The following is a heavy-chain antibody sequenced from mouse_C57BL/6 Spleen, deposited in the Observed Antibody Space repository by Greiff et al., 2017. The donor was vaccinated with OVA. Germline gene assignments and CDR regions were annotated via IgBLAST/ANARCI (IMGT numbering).Heavy chain of an antibody. CDR3: ASDSCAY. V-gene: IGHV3-6*01. Sequence: EVQVVESGPGLVKPSQSLSLTCSVTGYSITSGYYWNWIRQFPGNKLEWMGYISYDGSNNYNPSLKNRISITRDTSKNQFFLKLNSVTTEDTATYYCASDSCAYWGQGTLVTVSA. CDR2: ISYDGSN. CDR1: GYSITSGYY. J-gene: IGHJ3*01.